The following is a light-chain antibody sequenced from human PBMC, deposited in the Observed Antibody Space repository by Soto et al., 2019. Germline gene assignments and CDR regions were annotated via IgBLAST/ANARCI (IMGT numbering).Light chain of an antibody. V-gene: IGKV1-5*01. J-gene: IGKJ2*01. CDR2: DAS. CDR3: QQYNSYSYT. Sequence: DIQMTQSPSTLSASVGDRVTITCRASKSISSWLAWYQQKTGKAPKLLIYDASSLESGVPSRFSGSGSATSFTLTISSLQPDDFATYYCQQYNSYSYTFGQGTQLEIK. CDR1: KSISSW.